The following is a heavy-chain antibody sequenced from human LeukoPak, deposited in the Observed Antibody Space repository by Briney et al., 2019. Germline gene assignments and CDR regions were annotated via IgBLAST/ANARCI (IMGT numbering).Heavy chain of an antibody. D-gene: IGHD2-2*02. J-gene: IGHJ4*02. Sequence: ASVKVSCKASGYTFTGYYMHWVRQAPGQGLEWMGIINPSGGSTSYAQKFQGRVTMTRDTSTSTVYMELSSLRSEDTAVYYRARSENIVVVPAAIDFDYWGQGTLVTVSS. CDR3: ARSENIVVVPAAIDFDY. CDR1: GYTFTGYY. V-gene: IGHV1-46*01. CDR2: INPSGGST.